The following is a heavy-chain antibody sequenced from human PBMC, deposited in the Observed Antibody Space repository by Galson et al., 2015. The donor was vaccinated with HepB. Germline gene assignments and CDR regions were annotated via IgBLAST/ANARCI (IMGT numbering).Heavy chain of an antibody. CDR2: IIPLFETT. CDR1: GDTFSNYV. J-gene: IGHJ4*02. Sequence: SVKVSCKASGDTFSNYVITWVRQAPGQGLEWMGGIIPLFETTSYAQKFQGRVTITADKSTSTAQMELRSLRSDDAAVYYCATVGGYGDYGFDFWGQGTLVTVSS. V-gene: IGHV1-69*06. CDR3: ATVGGYGDYGFDF. D-gene: IGHD4-17*01.